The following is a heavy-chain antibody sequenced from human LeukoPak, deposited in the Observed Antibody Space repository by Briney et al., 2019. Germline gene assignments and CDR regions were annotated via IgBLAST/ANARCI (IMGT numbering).Heavy chain of an antibody. V-gene: IGHV3-7*01. J-gene: IGHJ6*02. Sequence: GGSLRLSCAASGFMFSSNWMSWVRLAPGKGLEWVANIKQDGSEKYYVDSVKGRFTISRDNAKNSLYLQMNSLRAEDTAVYYCGRAMDVWGQGTTVTVSS. CDR3: GRAMDV. CDR1: GFMFSSNW. CDR2: IKQDGSEK.